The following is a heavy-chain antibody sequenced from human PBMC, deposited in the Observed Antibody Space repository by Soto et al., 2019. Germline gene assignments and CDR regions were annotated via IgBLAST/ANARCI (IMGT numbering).Heavy chain of an antibody. Sequence: GGSLRLSCAASGFTFSSYGMHWVRQAPGKGLEWVAVISYDGSNKYYADSVKGRFTISRDNSKNTLYLQMNSLRAEDTAVYYCAKDINSHYSNLDWGQGTLVTVSS. V-gene: IGHV3-30*18. CDR2: ISYDGSNK. J-gene: IGHJ4*02. CDR3: AKDINSHYSNLD. CDR1: GFTFSSYG. D-gene: IGHD4-4*01.